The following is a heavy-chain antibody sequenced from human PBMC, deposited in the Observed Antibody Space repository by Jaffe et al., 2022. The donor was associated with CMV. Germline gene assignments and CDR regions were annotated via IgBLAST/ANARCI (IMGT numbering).Heavy chain of an antibody. J-gene: IGHJ4*02. CDR1: GGSMSRNH. D-gene: IGHD2-21*02. Sequence: QVQLQESGPGLVKPSETLALTCAVSGGSMSRNHWSWIRQPPGKGLEWIGFIDSSRGTTYNPSLKSRVTISVDTSKTQFSLKLTSVTAADTAVYYCVCTGGDCREYLWGQGALVTVSS. CDR2: IDSSRGT. CDR3: VCTGGDCREYL. V-gene: IGHV4-59*08.